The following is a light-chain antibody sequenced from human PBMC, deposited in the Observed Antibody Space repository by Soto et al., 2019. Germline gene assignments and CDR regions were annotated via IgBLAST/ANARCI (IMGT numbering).Light chain of an antibody. CDR1: QSVSSSY. J-gene: IGKJ1*01. V-gene: IGKV3-20*01. CDR2: GAS. CDR3: QQHGSSPWT. Sequence: IVLTHSPGTLSFSPGERSTLSFSSRQSVSSSYLAWYQQRPGQAPRLLIYGASIRATGIPDRFSGSGSGTDFTLTISRLEPEDFAVYFCQQHGSSPWTFGQGTKVDIK.